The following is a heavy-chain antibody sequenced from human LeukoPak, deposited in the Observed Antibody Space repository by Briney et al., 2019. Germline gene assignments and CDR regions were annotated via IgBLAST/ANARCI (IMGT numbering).Heavy chain of an antibody. CDR2: VSHSGSI. CDR3: WAIVTTIKLDF. CDR1: GGSISSISYS. V-gene: IGHV4-39*01. D-gene: IGHD5-12*01. J-gene: IGHJ4*02. Sequence: PSDTLSLTCTVSGGSISSISYSWGWIRQPPGKGREWIGSVSHSGSINYEPSLKNRVTISVDTSKNQFSLKLSSVTAADTAVYYCWAIVTTIKLDFWGQGTLVTVSS.